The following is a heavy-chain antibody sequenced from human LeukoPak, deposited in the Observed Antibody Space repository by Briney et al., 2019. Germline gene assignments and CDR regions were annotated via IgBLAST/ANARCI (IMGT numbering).Heavy chain of an antibody. J-gene: IGHJ4*02. V-gene: IGHV3-30*04. Sequence: PGGSLRLSCAASGFTFSSYAMHWVRQAPGKGLEWVAVISYDGSNKYYADSVKGRFTISRDNPKNTLYLQMNSLRAEDTAVYYCASVRGPYYFDYWGQGTLVTVSS. CDR1: GFTFSSYA. D-gene: IGHD3-10*01. CDR2: ISYDGSNK. CDR3: ASVRGPYYFDY.